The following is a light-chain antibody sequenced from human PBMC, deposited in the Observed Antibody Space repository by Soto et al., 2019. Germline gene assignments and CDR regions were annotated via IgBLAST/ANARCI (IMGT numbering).Light chain of an antibody. Sequence: EIVLTQYPATLSVSPGERATLSCRASQSVSSNLAWYQQKPGQAPRLLIYGASSRATGIPDRFSGSGSGTDLTLTISRLEPEDFAVYYCQQYNNWPITFGQGTRLEIK. V-gene: IGKV3D-15*01. CDR1: QSVSSN. J-gene: IGKJ5*01. CDR2: GAS. CDR3: QQYNNWPIT.